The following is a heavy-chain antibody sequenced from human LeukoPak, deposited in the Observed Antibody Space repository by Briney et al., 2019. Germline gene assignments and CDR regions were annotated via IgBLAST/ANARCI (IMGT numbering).Heavy chain of an antibody. CDR2: IYTSGST. CDR3: ARTPSSGWSYYFDY. Sequence: PSETLSLACTVSGGSISSYYWSWIRQPAGKGLEWIGHIYTSGSTNYNPSLKSRVTMSVDTSKNQFFLKLSSVTAADTAVYYCARTPSSGWSYYFDYWGQGTLVTVSS. CDR1: GGSISSYY. D-gene: IGHD6-19*01. J-gene: IGHJ4*02. V-gene: IGHV4-4*07.